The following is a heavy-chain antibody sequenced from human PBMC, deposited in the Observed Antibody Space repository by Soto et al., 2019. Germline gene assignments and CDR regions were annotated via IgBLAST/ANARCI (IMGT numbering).Heavy chain of an antibody. CDR1: GFTFSSYG. CDR3: ARDLQGNYDSSGYYPNWFDP. V-gene: IGHV3-33*01. Sequence: SLRLSCAASGFTFSSYGMHWVRQAPGKGLEWVAVIWYDGSNKYYADSVKGRFTISRDNSKNTLYLQMNSLRAEDTAVYYCARDLQGNYDSSGYYPNWFDPWGQGTLVTVSS. J-gene: IGHJ5*02. D-gene: IGHD3-22*01. CDR2: IWYDGSNK.